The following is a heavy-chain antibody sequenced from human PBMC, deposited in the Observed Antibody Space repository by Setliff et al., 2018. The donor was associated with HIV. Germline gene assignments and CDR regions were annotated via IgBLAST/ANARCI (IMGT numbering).Heavy chain of an antibody. CDR2: LFTSGKT. D-gene: IGHD3-3*01. CDR3: ARDLFNEWQGHYYYYMDV. CDR1: GGSVSLYY. J-gene: IGHJ6*03. V-gene: IGHV4-4*07. Sequence: SETLSLTCTVSGGSVSLYYWNWMRQPVGKGLEWIGRLFTSGKTIFSPSLKSRVSMSVDTSKNAASLKLDSVTAGDSAVYFCARDLFNEWQGHYYYYMDVWGKGTTVTVSS.